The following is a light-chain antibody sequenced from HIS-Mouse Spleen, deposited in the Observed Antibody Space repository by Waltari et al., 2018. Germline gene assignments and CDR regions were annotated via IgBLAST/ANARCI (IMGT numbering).Light chain of an antibody. CDR3: AAWDDSLSGVV. J-gene: IGLJ2*01. Sequence: QSVLTQPPSASGTPGQRVTISCSGSSSNIGRNDVYWYQQLPGTAPKLLLYRNNQRPAWVPARFSGSKSGTSASLAISGLRSEDEADYYCAAWDDSLSGVVFGGGTKLTVL. CDR1: SSNIGRND. V-gene: IGLV1-47*01. CDR2: RNN.